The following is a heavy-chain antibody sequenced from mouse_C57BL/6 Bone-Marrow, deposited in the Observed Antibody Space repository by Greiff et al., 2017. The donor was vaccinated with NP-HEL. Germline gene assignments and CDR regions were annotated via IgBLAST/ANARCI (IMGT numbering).Heavy chain of an antibody. Sequence: VQLQQSGAELVMPGASVKLSCKASGYTFTSYWMHWVKQRPGQGLEWIGEIDPSDSYTNYNQKFKGKSTLTVDKSSSTAYMQLSSLTSEDSAVYYCARGEGNLEGYYWGQGTTLTVSS. CDR2: IDPSDSYT. CDR1: GYTFTSYW. CDR3: ARGEGNLEGYY. J-gene: IGHJ2*01. V-gene: IGHV1-69*01.